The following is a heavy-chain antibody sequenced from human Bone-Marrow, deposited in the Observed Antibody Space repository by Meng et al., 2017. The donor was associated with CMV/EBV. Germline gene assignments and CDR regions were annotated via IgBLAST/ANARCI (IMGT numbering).Heavy chain of an antibody. Sequence: GGSLRLPCAASGFTFSFYAMTWVRQAPGKGLEGVSALTGSGGSTYYADSVKGRFTISRENSRNTLYLQMSSLRAEDTAVYDCAKDWGSGSYYNGYWFDPWGQGTLVNRLL. CDR2: LTGSGGST. V-gene: IGHV3-23*01. CDR3: AKDWGSGSYYNGYWFDP. D-gene: IGHD3-10*01. J-gene: IGHJ5*02. CDR1: GFTFSFYA.